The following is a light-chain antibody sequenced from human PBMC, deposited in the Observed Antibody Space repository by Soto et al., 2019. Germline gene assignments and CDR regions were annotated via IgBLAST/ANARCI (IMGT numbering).Light chain of an antibody. CDR3: LQYYTYPYP. CDR1: QTIRND. Sequence: AIQMTKSPSSLSASVGDRVTITCRARQTIRNDLGWYQQTPGKAPKLLIYAASSLQSGVPSRFSGSGFGTDFTLTVSSLQPEDVATYCCLQYYTYPYPFGQGTQRDIK. J-gene: IGKJ2*01. V-gene: IGKV1-6*01. CDR2: AAS.